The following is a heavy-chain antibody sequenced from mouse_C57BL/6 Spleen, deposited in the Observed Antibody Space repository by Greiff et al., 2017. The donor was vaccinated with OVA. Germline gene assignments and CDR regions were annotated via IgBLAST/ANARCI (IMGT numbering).Heavy chain of an antibody. J-gene: IGHJ1*03. Sequence: VQLKQSGPELVKPGDSVKISCKASGYSFTGYFMNWVMQSHGKSLEWIGRINPYNGDTFYTQKFKGKATLTVDKSSSTAHMELRSLTSEDSAVYYCARRYDYEDFDVWGTGTTVTVSS. V-gene: IGHV1-20*01. D-gene: IGHD2-4*01. CDR1: GYSFTGYF. CDR2: INPYNGDT. CDR3: ARRYDYEDFDV.